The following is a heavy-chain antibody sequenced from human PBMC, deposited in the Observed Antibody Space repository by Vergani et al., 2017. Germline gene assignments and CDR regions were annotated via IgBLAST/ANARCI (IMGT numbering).Heavy chain of an antibody. J-gene: IGHJ4*02. CDR2: ISGSGGST. Sequence: EVQLLESGGGLVQPGGSLRLSCAASGFTFSSYAMSWVRQAPGKGLEWVSAISGSGGSTYYADSVKGRFTISRDNSKNTLYLQMNSLRAEDTAVYYCAKDRLLWCGELSVLDYWGQGTLVTVSS. V-gene: IGHV3-23*01. D-gene: IGHD3-10*01. CDR3: AKDRLLWCGELSVLDY. CDR1: GFTFSSYA.